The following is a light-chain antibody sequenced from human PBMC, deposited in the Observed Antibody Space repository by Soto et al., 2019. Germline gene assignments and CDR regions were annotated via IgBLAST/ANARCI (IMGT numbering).Light chain of an antibody. Sequence: QSALTQPPSVSGSPGQSVTISCTGTSSDVGSYNRVSWDQQPPGTAPKPMIYEVSNRPSGVPDRFSGSKSGNTASLTISGLQAEDEADYYCSSYTSSSTAVFGGGTKLTVL. CDR2: EVS. CDR3: SSYTSSSTAV. J-gene: IGLJ2*01. CDR1: SSDVGSYNR. V-gene: IGLV2-18*02.